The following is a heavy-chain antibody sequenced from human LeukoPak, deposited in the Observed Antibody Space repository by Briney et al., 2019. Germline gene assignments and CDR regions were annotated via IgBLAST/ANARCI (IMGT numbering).Heavy chain of an antibody. D-gene: IGHD6-19*01. CDR1: GFTFSSYG. CDR3: AKDKSPYSSGWYPFDY. CDR2: IWYDGSNK. Sequence: GGSLRLSCAASGFTFSSYGMPWVRQAPGKGLEWVAVIWYDGSNKYYADSVKGRFTISRDNSKNTLYLQMNSLRAEDTAVYYCAKDKSPYSSGWYPFDYWGQGTLVTVSS. J-gene: IGHJ4*02. V-gene: IGHV3-30*02.